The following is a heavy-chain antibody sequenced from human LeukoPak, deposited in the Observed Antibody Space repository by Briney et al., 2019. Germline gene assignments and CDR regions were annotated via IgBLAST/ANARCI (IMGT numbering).Heavy chain of an antibody. CDR1: GGSFSGYY. J-gene: IGHJ6*02. V-gene: IGHV4-34*01. D-gene: IGHD2-15*01. CDR3: ARSPRRLGYCSGGSCYYYYGMDV. Sequence: PSETLSLTYAVYGGSFSGYYWSWIRQPPGKGLEWIGEINHSGSTNYNPSLKSRVTISVDTSKNQFSLKLSSVTAADTAVYYCARSPRRLGYCSGGSCYYYYGMDVWGQGTTVTVSS. CDR2: INHSGST.